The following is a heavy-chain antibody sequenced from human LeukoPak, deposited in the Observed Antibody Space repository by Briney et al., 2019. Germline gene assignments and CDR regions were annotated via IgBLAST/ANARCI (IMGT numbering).Heavy chain of an antibody. CDR1: GYTFTSYD. CDR3: ARGYSYGYEADY. V-gene: IGHV1-8*03. J-gene: IGHJ4*02. CDR2: MNPNSGNT. D-gene: IGHD5-18*01. Sequence: ASVKVSCKASGYTFTSYDINWVRQAIGQGLEWMGWMNPNSGNTGYAQKFQGRVTITRNTSISTAYMELSSLRSEDTAVYYCARGYSYGYEADYWGQGTLVTVSS.